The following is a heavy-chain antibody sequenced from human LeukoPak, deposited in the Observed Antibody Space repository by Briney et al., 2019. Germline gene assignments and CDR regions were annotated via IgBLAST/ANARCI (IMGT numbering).Heavy chain of an antibody. D-gene: IGHD3-3*01. Sequence: GGSLRLSCAASGFTFSSYSMNWVRQAPGKGLEWVSSISSSSSYIYYADSVKGRFTISRDNAKNSLYLQMNSLRAEDTAVYYCARDNDFWSGLFDYWGQGTLVTVSS. CDR2: ISSSSSYI. J-gene: IGHJ4*02. CDR3: ARDNDFWSGLFDY. V-gene: IGHV3-21*01. CDR1: GFTFSSYS.